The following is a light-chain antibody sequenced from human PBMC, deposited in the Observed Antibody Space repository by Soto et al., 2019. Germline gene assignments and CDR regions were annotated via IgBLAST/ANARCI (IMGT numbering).Light chain of an antibody. CDR1: QTVSSW. Sequence: IEMTQSPSTLSGSVGDRATLACRASQTVSSWLAWYQQRPGKPPKLLIYKASTLTSGVPSRFRGRGSRTECTLTISRPQTDDVPTYYCQHYNSSSEAFGQGTKVDIK. CDR3: QHYNSSSEA. J-gene: IGKJ1*01. V-gene: IGKV1-5*03. CDR2: KAS.